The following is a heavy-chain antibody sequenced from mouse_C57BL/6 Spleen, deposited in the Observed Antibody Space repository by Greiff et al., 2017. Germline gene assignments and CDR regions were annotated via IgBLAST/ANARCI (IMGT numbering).Heavy chain of an antibody. CDR1: GYSFTGYY. CDR2: INPSTGGT. J-gene: IGHJ1*03. D-gene: IGHD4-1*01. CDR3: SSRTGTYWYFGV. V-gene: IGHV1-43*01. Sequence: VQLQQSGPELVKPGASVKISCKASGYSFTGYYMHWVKQSSEKSLEWIGEINPSTGGTSSNQKFKGKATLTVDKSSSTAYMQLKSLTSEDYAVEYCSSRTGTYWYFGVWGTGTTVTVSS.